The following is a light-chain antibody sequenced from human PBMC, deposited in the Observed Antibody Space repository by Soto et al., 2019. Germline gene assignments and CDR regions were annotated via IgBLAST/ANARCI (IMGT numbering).Light chain of an antibody. CDR3: QQRSNWLT. CDR2: DAS. V-gene: IGKV3-11*01. CDR1: QSVSSY. J-gene: IGKJ4*01. Sequence: EILLTQSPATLSLSPGERATLSCRASQSVSSYLAWYQQKPGQAPRLLIYDASNRATGIPARFSGSGSGTDFTLTISSLEPEDFAVYYCQQRSNWLTFGGGTQVEIQ.